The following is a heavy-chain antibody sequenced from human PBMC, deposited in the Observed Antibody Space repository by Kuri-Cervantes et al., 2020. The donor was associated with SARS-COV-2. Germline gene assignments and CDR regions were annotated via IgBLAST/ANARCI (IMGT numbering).Heavy chain of an antibody. D-gene: IGHD3-10*02. Sequence: SGPTLVKPTQTLTLTCTFSGFSLTTIGVGVGWVRQPPGKALEWLALIFWNNNQRYSPSLESRLSITKDTSKNQVILTMTNVDPVDTATYYCAHSWYTSVHDYYVHAFDMWGPGTTVTVSS. CDR3: AHSWYTSVHDYYVHAFDM. CDR1: GFSLTTIGVG. J-gene: IGHJ3*02. V-gene: IGHV2-5*01. CDR2: IFWNNNQ.